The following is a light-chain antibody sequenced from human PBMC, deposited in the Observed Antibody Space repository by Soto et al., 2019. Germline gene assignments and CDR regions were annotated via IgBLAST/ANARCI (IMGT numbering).Light chain of an antibody. J-gene: IGKJ2*01. Sequence: DIQMTQSHSTLSASVGDRVTITCRASQSISSWLAWYQQKPGKAPRFLIYQASSLEIGVPSRFSGSGSGTEFTLTISNLQPDDFATYYCQQYKSYSTFGQGTKVDIK. CDR1: QSISSW. CDR3: QQYKSYST. CDR2: QAS. V-gene: IGKV1-5*03.